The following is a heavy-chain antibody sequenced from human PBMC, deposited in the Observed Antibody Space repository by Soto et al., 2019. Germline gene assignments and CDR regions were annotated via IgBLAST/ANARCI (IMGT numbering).Heavy chain of an antibody. CDR2: INWNSGSI. CDR3: AKDRGSGSYAANYYYYGMDV. V-gene: IGHV3-9*01. Sequence: GGSLRLSCAASGFTFDDYAMHWVRQAPGKGLEWFSGINWNSGSIGYADSVKGRFTISRDNAKTSLYLQMNSLRAEDTALYYCAKDRGSGSYAANYYYYGMDVWGQGTTVTVSS. J-gene: IGHJ6*02. CDR1: GFTFDDYA. D-gene: IGHD3-10*01.